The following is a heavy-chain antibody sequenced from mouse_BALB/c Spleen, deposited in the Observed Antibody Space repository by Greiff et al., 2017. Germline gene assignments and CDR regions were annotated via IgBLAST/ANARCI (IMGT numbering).Heavy chain of an antibody. CDR1: GYAFTNYL. D-gene: IGHD3-2*01. CDR3: ARERGDSSGYVGFAY. J-gene: IGHJ3*01. V-gene: IGHV1-54*01. Sequence: VKLQESGAELVRPGTSVKVSCKASGYAFTNYLIEWVKQRPGQGLEWIGVINPGSGGTNYNEKFKGKATLTADKSSSTAYMQLSSLTSDDSAVYFCARERGDSSGYVGFAYWGQGTLVTVSA. CDR2: INPGSGGT.